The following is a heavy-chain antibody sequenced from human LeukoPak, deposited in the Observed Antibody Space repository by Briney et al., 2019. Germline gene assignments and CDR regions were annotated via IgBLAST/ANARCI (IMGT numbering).Heavy chain of an antibody. CDR2: INPNSGGT. D-gene: IGHD5-12*01. CDR3: ARVSKPYSGYDYFDY. V-gene: IGHV1-2*02. Sequence: ASVKVSCKASGYTFTGYYMHWVRQAPGQGLEWMGWINPNSGGTNYAQKFQGRVTMTRDTSISTAYMELSRLRSDDTAVYYCARVSKPYSGYDYFDYWGQGTLVTVSS. CDR1: GYTFTGYY. J-gene: IGHJ4*02.